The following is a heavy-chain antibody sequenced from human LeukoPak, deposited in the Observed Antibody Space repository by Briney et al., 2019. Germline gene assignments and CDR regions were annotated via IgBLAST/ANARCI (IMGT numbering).Heavy chain of an antibody. CDR3: ASFFPNYYDSSGYFDY. Sequence: SVKVSCKASGGTFSSYAISWVRQAPGQGLEWMGGIIPILGTASDAQKFQGRVTITADESTSTAYMELSSLRSEDTAVYYCASFFPNYYDSSGYFDYWGQGTLVTVSS. V-gene: IGHV1-69*01. CDR1: GGTFSSYA. J-gene: IGHJ4*02. D-gene: IGHD3-22*01. CDR2: IIPILGTA.